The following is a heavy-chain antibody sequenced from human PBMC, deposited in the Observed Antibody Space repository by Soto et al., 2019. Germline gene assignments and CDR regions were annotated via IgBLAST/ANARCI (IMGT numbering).Heavy chain of an antibody. CDR2: IYHIGSP. V-gene: IGHV4-31*03. CDR3: VRDRALDSSRHWFDT. Sequence: SETLCLTGTVSGSPVSSGGYYWTWIRQHPGRGLEWIGYIYHIGSPYYNPSLEYRVTISLDTSKNQFSLYLTSVTAAHTAIYYCVRDRALDSSRHWFDTWGQGTLVTVSS. J-gene: IGHJ5*01. D-gene: IGHD2-2*01. CDR1: GSPVSSGGYY.